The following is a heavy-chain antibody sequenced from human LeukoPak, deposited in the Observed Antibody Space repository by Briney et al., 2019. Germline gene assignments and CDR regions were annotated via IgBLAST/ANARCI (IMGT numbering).Heavy chain of an antibody. V-gene: IGHV3-21*01. D-gene: IGHD5-18*01. CDR2: ISSTSSYI. CDR1: GFTFSSYS. CDR3: ARDRRGYSYGLDY. J-gene: IGHJ4*02. Sequence: GGSLRHSCAASGFTFSSYSMNWVRQAPGKGLEWVSCISSTSSYIYYADSVKGRFTISRDNTKNSLYLRMNSLRAEDTAVYYCARDRRGYSYGLDYWGQGTLITVSS.